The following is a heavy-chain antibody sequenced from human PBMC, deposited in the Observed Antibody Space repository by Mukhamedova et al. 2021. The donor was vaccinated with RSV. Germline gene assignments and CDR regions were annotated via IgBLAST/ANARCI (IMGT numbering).Heavy chain of an antibody. Sequence: GSGGSTYYADSVKGRFTISRDNSKNTLYLQMNSLRAEDTAVYYCATPPYYFDYWGQGTLVTVPS. J-gene: IGHJ4*02. CDR3: ATPPYYFDY. V-gene: IGHV3-23*01. CDR2: GSGGST.